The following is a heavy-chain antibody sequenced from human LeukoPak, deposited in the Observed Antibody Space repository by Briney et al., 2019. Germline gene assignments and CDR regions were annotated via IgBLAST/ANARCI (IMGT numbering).Heavy chain of an antibody. J-gene: IGHJ4*02. CDR1: GFTFSSYA. D-gene: IGHD3-22*01. Sequence: PGESLRLSCAASGFTFSSYAMSWVRQAPGKGLEWVSSISSSSSYIYYADSVKGRFTISRDNAKNSLYLQMNSLRAEDTAVYYCKGVDYYDSSGYYDDYWGQGTLVTVSS. V-gene: IGHV3-21*01. CDR3: KGVDYYDSSGYYDDY. CDR2: ISSSSSYI.